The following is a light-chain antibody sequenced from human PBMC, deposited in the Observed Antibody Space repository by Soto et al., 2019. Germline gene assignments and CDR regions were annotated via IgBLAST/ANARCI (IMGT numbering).Light chain of an antibody. CDR1: QGISHY. V-gene: IGKV1-27*01. J-gene: IGKJ1*01. CDR3: HKYNSAPRT. Sequence: DIQMTQSPSSLSASVGDRVTITCRASQGISHYLAWYQQRPGQVPKLLIHDANILQSAVPSRFSGSGSGTDFTLTISSLQPEDVATYYCHKYNSAPRTFGQGTKVDIK. CDR2: DAN.